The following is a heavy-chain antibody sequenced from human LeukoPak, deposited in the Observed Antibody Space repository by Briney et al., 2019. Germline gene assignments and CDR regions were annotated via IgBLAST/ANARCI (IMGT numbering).Heavy chain of an antibody. Sequence: SETLSLTCTVSGGSISSYYWSWIRQPPGKGLEWIGYIYYSGSTNYNPSRKSRVTISVDTSKNQFSLKLSSVTAADTAVYYCARGGVRFDPWGQGTLVTVSS. CDR1: GGSISSYY. V-gene: IGHV4-59*01. J-gene: IGHJ5*02. CDR2: IYYSGST. D-gene: IGHD2-21*01. CDR3: ARGGVRFDP.